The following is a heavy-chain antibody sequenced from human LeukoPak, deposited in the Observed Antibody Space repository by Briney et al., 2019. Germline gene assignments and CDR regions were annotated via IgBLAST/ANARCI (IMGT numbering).Heavy chain of an antibody. Sequence: GGSLRLSCAASGVTFSSYAMHWVRQAPGKGLEWVAVISYDGSNKYYADSVQGRFTISRDNSKNTLYLQMNSLRAEDTAVYYCARVIGYCSGGSCPDDYYYGMDVWGKGTTVTVSS. J-gene: IGHJ6*04. CDR2: ISYDGSNK. CDR1: GVTFSSYA. CDR3: ARVIGYCSGGSCPDDYYYGMDV. V-gene: IGHV3-30-3*01. D-gene: IGHD2-15*01.